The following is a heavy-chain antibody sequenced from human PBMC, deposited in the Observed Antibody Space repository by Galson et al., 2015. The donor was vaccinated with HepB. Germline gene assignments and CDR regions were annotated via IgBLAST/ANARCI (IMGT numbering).Heavy chain of an antibody. J-gene: IGHJ3*02. CDR1: GFTFSSYA. Sequence: SLRLSCAASGFTFSSYAMHWVRQAPGKGPEWVAVISYDGSNKYYADSVKGRFTISRDNSKNTLYLQMNSLRAEDTAVYYCAKEKDIVVPNDAFDIWGQGTMVTVSS. CDR3: AKEKDIVVPNDAFDI. CDR2: ISYDGSNK. D-gene: IGHD2-2*01. V-gene: IGHV3-30*04.